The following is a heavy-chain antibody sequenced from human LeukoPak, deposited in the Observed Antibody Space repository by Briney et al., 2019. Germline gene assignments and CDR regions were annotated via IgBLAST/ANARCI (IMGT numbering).Heavy chain of an antibody. Sequence: SGPTLVNPTQTLTLTCTFSGFSLSTSGVGVGWIRQPPGKALEWLALIYRNDDKRYSPSLKSRLTITKDTSKNQVVLTMTNMDPVDTATYYCARDTGRQYYYDSSGYYFDYWGQGTLVTVSS. J-gene: IGHJ4*02. CDR2: IYRNDDK. V-gene: IGHV2-5*01. CDR3: ARDTGRQYYYDSSGYYFDY. D-gene: IGHD3-22*01. CDR1: GFSLSTSGVG.